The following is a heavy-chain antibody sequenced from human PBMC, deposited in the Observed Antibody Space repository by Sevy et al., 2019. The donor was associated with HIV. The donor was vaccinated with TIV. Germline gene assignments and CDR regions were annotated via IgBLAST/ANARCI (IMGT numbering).Heavy chain of an antibody. D-gene: IGHD3-9*01. V-gene: IGHV3-23*01. Sequence: GGSLRLSCAASGFTFSIYAMSWVRQAPGKGLEWVSTISVSGGSTYYADSVKDRFTISRDNSKNTLYLQMNSLRAEDTAIYFCAKDHDNNWFDPWGQGTLVTVSP. CDR2: ISVSGGST. J-gene: IGHJ5*02. CDR3: AKDHDNNWFDP. CDR1: GFTFSIYA.